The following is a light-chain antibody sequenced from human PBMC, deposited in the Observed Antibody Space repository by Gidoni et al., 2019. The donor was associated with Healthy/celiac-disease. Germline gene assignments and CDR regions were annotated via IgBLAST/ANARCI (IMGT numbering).Light chain of an antibody. V-gene: IGKV1-39*01. CDR1: QSISSY. CDR2: AAS. J-gene: IGKJ1*01. CDR3: QQSYRTPET. Sequence: DIKLTQSPSSLSASVGDRVTITCRASQSISSYLNWYQQKPGKAPKLLIYAASSLQSGVPSRFSGSGSCIDFTLTISSLQPEDFATYYCQQSYRTPETFXXXTKVEIK.